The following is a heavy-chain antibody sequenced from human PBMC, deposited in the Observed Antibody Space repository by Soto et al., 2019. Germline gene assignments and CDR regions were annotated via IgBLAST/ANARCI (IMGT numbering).Heavy chain of an antibody. J-gene: IGHJ1*01. CDR1: GGSISSYY. CDR2: IYYSGST. D-gene: IGHD4-17*01. V-gene: IGHV4-59*01. Sequence: SETLSLTCTVSGGSISSYYWSWIRQPPGKGLEWIGYIYYSGSTNYNPSLKSRVTISVDTSNNQFSLKLSSVTAADTAVYYCASYLPLYGDYGYFQHWGQGTLVTVSS. CDR3: ASYLPLYGDYGYFQH.